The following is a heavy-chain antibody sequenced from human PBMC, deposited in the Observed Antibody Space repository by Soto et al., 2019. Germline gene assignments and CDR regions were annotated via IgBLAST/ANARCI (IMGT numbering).Heavy chain of an antibody. CDR2: ISGSGGST. CDR3: AKEAVPRFGLGELSLSHNTYLDY. D-gene: IGHD3-16*02. Sequence: GGSLRLSCAASGFTFSSYAVSWVRQAPGKGLEWVSAISGSGGSTYYADSVKGRFTISRDNSKNTLYLQMNSLRAEDTAVYYCAKEAVPRFGLGELSLSHNTYLDYWGQGT. CDR1: GFTFSSYA. V-gene: IGHV3-23*01. J-gene: IGHJ4*02.